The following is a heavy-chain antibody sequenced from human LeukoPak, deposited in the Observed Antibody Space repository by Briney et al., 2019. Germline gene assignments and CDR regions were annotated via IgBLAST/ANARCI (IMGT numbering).Heavy chain of an antibody. CDR2: IYRGGAT. J-gene: IGHJ4*02. V-gene: IGHV3-66*01. Sequence: GGSLSLSCAASGFTVSSNYVSWVRQAPGKGLEWVSVIYRGGATYYADSVKDRFTISRDISKNTLFLQMNSLRAEDAAVYFCARAAPDSLYFDYWGQGTLVTASP. D-gene: IGHD2-2*01. CDR1: GFTVSSNY. CDR3: ARAAPDSLYFDY.